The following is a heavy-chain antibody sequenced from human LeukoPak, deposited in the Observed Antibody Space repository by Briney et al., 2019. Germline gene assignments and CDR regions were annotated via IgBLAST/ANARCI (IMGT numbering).Heavy chain of an antibody. Sequence: PGGSLRLSCAASGFTFSPYWMHWGRQAPGEGLVWVSRITGDGSGTTYADSVKGRFTISRDNAKNTLYLQMNSLRAEDTAVYYCARAAVATIPDYWGQGTLVIVSS. CDR3: ARAAVATIPDY. V-gene: IGHV3-74*01. CDR1: GFTFSPYW. CDR2: ITGDGSGT. J-gene: IGHJ4*02. D-gene: IGHD5-12*01.